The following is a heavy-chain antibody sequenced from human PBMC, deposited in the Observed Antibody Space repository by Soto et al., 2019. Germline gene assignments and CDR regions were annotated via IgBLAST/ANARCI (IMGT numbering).Heavy chain of an antibody. D-gene: IGHD6-6*01. Sequence: GECLKISCNGSGYSFTTYWICWVRQMPGKGLEWMGIINPRDSDTRYSPSFQGQVTISADKSINTAYLQWSSLKASDTAMYYCARPGSSSSDYWGQGTLVTVSS. CDR2: INPRDSDT. J-gene: IGHJ4*02. CDR1: GYSFTTYW. V-gene: IGHV5-51*01. CDR3: ARPGSSSSDY.